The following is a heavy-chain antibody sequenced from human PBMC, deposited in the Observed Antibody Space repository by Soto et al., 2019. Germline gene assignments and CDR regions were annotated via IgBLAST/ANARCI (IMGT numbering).Heavy chain of an antibody. D-gene: IGHD1-1*01. V-gene: IGHV4-34*01. Sequence: QVQLQQWGAGLLKPSETLSLTCAVYGGFVTSGSYYWSWIRQPPGKGLEWIGEMSHSGGTHFNPSLKSRVTISVDTSKNQFTRKMSSVTAAGTALYYCARVERGTATTVVDAFDIWGPGTMVTVSS. CDR2: MSHSGGT. CDR1: GGFVTSGSYY. CDR3: ARVERGTATTVVDAFDI. J-gene: IGHJ3*02.